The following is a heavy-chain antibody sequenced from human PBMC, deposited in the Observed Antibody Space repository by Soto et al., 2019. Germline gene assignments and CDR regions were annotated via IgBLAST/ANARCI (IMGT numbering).Heavy chain of an antibody. Sequence: QVPLVESGGGVVQPGRSLRLSCAASGFTFSSYGMHWVRQAPGKGLEWVAVISYDGSNKYYADSVKGRFTISRDNSKNTLYLQMNSLRAEDTAVYYCAKDLNGYTYYYYGMDVWGQGTTVTVSS. CDR3: AKDLNGYTYYYYGMDV. V-gene: IGHV3-30*18. CDR1: GFTFSSYG. J-gene: IGHJ6*02. CDR2: ISYDGSNK. D-gene: IGHD5-12*01.